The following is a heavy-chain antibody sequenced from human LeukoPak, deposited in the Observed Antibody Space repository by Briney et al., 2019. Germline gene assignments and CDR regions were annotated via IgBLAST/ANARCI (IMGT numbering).Heavy chain of an antibody. J-gene: IGHJ5*02. Sequence: PGGSLRLSCAASGFTFSSYSMNWVRQAPGKGLEWVSYISSSGSTIYYADSVKGRFTISRDNAKNSLYLQMNSLRAEDTAVYYCARKVTSRFDPWGQGTLVTVSS. CDR3: ARKVTSRFDP. V-gene: IGHV3-48*04. CDR2: ISSSGSTI. CDR1: GFTFSSYS. D-gene: IGHD3-3*01.